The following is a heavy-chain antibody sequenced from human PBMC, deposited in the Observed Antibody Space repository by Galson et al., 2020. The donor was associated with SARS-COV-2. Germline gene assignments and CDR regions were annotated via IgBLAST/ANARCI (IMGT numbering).Heavy chain of an antibody. D-gene: IGHD2-21*02. Sequence: GESLKISCAASGFTFSNYAMRWVRQAPGKGLEWVSGISGSGGSTYYADSVKGRFTISRDNSKNTLYLQMNSLRAEDTAIYYCAKSRSHGGDSYFDYGCQETLVTVSS. J-gene: IGHJ4*02. CDR3: AKSRSHGGDSYFDY. CDR1: GFTFSNYA. CDR2: ISGSGGST. V-gene: IGHV3-23*01.